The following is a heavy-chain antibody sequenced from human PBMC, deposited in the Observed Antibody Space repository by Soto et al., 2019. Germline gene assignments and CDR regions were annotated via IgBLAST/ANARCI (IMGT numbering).Heavy chain of an antibody. CDR2: MNPNSGDA. V-gene: IGHV1-8*01. J-gene: IGHJ4*02. D-gene: IGHD6-25*01. CDR3: ARDLAGRIDY. Sequence: GASVKVSCKASGYTFTSYDINWVRQATGQVRECRVWMNPNSGDAGYXXKFQGRVXXTRNSSISTAXMELSXLGSEETAVYYCARDLAGRIDYWGQGTLVTSP. CDR1: GYTFTSYD.